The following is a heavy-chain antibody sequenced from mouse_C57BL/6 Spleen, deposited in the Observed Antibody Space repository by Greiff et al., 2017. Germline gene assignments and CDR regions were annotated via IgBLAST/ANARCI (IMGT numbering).Heavy chain of an antibody. V-gene: IGHV1-80*01. Sequence: QVQLQQSGAELVKPGASVKISCKASGYAFSSYWMNWVKQRPGKGLEWIGQIYPGDGDTNYNGKFKGKATLTADKSSSTAYMQLSSLTSEDSAVYFCARWRGYPYAMDYWGQGTSVTVSS. J-gene: IGHJ4*01. D-gene: IGHD2-2*01. CDR1: GYAFSSYW. CDR3: ARWRGYPYAMDY. CDR2: IYPGDGDT.